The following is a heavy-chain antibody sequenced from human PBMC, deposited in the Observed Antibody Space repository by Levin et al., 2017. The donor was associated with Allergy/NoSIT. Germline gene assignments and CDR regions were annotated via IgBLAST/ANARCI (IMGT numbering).Heavy chain of an antibody. CDR1: GGSFSGYY. CDR3: ARVLDHVEDAFDI. J-gene: IGHJ3*02. V-gene: IGHV4-34*01. CDR2: INHSGST. D-gene: IGHD1-1*01. Sequence: PSQTLSLTCAVYGGSFSGYYWSWIRPPPGKGLEWIGEINHSGSTNYNPSLKSRVTISVDTSKNQFSLKLSSVTAADTAVYYCARVLDHVEDAFDIWGQGTMVTVSS.